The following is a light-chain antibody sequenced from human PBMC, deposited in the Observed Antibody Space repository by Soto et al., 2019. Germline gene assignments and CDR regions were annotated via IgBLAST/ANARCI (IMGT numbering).Light chain of an antibody. CDR3: LQRSVWPWT. V-gene: IGKV3-11*01. CDR1: QSVGNN. Sequence: IVLTQSPATLSLSPGERATLSCRASQSVGNNLAWYQQKPGQAPRLLIYDVFNRATGIPARFSGGGSGTDFTLTISSLEPEDFAVYYCLQRSVWPWTFGQGTKVEVK. CDR2: DVF. J-gene: IGKJ1*01.